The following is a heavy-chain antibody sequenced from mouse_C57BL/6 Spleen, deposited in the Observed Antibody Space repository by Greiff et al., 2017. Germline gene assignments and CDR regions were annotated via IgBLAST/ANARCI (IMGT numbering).Heavy chain of an antibody. V-gene: IGHV1-62-2*01. D-gene: IGHD1-1*01. CDR1: GYTFTEYT. Sequence: VKLQESGAELVKPGASVKLSCKASGYTFTEYTIHWVKQRSGQGLEWIGWFYPGSGSIKYNEKFKDKATLTADKSSSTVYMELSRLTSEDSAVYFCARHEEANYYGSSYYAMDYWGQGTSVTVSS. CDR2: FYPGSGSI. CDR3: ARHEEANYYGSSYYAMDY. J-gene: IGHJ4*01.